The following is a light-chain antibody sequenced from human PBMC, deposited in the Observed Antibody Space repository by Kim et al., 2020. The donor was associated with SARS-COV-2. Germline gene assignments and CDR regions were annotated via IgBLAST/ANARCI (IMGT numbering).Light chain of an antibody. Sequence: DIQMTQSPSSLSASVGDRVTNTCQASQDIADYLNWYQQKAGKAPKLLIYDASNLQTGVPSRFTGSKSGTTFTFTISSLQPEDIATYYCQQYDTPYSFGQGTKLEI. CDR1: QDIADY. CDR2: DAS. CDR3: QQYDTPYS. V-gene: IGKV1-33*01. J-gene: IGKJ2*03.